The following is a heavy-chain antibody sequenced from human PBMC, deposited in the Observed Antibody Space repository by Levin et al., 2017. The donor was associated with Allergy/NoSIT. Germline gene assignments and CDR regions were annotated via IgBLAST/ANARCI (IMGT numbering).Heavy chain of an antibody. CDR3: AKDLVMYNSGVSFDF. D-gene: IGHD2-8*02. J-gene: IGHJ4*02. CDR1: GFTFFSYA. Sequence: GASVKVSCAASGFTFFSYAMTWVRQAPGKGLEWVSTVNSNGGSTYYADSVKGRFTISRDNSKNTLFLQMNALRAEDTAVYYCAKDLVMYNSGVSFDFWGQGILVTVSS. V-gene: IGHV3-23*01. CDR2: VNSNGGST.